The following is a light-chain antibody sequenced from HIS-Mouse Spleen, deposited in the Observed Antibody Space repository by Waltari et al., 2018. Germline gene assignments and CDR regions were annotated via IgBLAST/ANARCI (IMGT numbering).Light chain of an antibody. Sequence: DIQWIQSLSFLSASVGDRVTLTCRASKGISSYLGWYQQKPGKAPKLLMYAASTLQSGVPSRFSGSGSGTEFTLTISSLQPEDFATYYCQQLNSYPPTFGQGTKVEIK. CDR1: KGISSY. J-gene: IGKJ1*01. CDR3: QQLNSYPPT. CDR2: AAS. V-gene: IGKV1-9*01.